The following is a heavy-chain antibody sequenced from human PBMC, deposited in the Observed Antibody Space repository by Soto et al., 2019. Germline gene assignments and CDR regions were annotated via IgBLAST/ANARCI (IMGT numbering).Heavy chain of an antibody. J-gene: IGHJ4*02. CDR3: AKYQGGYDIFDY. V-gene: IGHV3-23*01. CDR1: GFTFSSYA. CDR2: ISGSGGST. D-gene: IGHD5-12*01. Sequence: EVQLLESGGGLVQPGGSLRLSCAASGFTFSSYAMSWVRQSPGKWLEWVSAISGSGGSTYYADSVKGRFTISRDNSKNTLYLQMNSLRAEDTAVYYCAKYQGGYDIFDYWGQGTLVTVSS.